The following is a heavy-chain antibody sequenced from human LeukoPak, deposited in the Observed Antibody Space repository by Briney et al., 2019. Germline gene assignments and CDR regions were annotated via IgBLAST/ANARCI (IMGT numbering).Heavy chain of an antibody. CDR3: ARTYGDLHNWFDP. Sequence: GSVKLSCNASGYTFTFYYMHRVRQPPAQGLEWMRWINPNSGGTNYAQKFQGRVNMTRDTSISTAYMELSRLRSDDTAVYYCARTYGDLHNWFDPWGQGTLVTVSS. CDR1: GYTFTFYY. J-gene: IGHJ5*02. D-gene: IGHD4-17*01. CDR2: INPNSGGT. V-gene: IGHV1-2*02.